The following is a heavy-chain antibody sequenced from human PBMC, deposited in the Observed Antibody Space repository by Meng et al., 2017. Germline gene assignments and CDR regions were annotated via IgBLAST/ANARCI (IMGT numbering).Heavy chain of an antibody. CDR1: GGTFSSYA. V-gene: IGHV1-69*01. CDR3: ARDYGDYAWIAKRWFDP. J-gene: IGHJ5*02. D-gene: IGHD4-17*01. Sequence: QVRLGPYGAAVKKPGYSATVSCKTSGGTFSSYAISGVRQAPGQGLERMGGIIPIFGTASYAQKFQGRVTITADESTSTAYMELSSLRSEDTAVYYCARDYGDYAWIAKRWFDPWGQGTLVTVSS. CDR2: IIPIFGTA.